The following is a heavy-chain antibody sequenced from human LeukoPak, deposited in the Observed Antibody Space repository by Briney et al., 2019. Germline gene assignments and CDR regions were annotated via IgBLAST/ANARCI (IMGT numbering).Heavy chain of an antibody. J-gene: IGHJ6*02. D-gene: IGHD4-17*01. V-gene: IGHV3-74*01. CDR2: INSDGSSR. CDR1: GFTFSLYS. CDR3: ASSTVTTLDGTYV. Sequence: PGGSLRLSCAASGFTFSLYSMTWVRQAPGKGLVWVSSINSDGSSRSYADSVKGRFTISRDNAKNTLHLQMNSLRVEDTAVYYCASSTVTTLDGTYVWGQGTTVTVSS.